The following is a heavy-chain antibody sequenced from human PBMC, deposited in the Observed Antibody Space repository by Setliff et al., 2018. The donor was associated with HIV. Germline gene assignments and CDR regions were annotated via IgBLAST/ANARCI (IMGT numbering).Heavy chain of an antibody. D-gene: IGHD7-27*01. CDR3: ARDYRTGDPLH. CDR2: IKQDGSEK. CDR1: GFTFSTYW. V-gene: IGHV3-7*01. Sequence: PGGSLRLSCAASGFTFSTYWMSWVRQAPGKGLEWVANIKQDGSEKYYVDSVKGRFTISRDNAKNSLYLQMNSLRAEDTAVYYCARDYRTGDPLHWGQGTLVTVSS. J-gene: IGHJ4*02.